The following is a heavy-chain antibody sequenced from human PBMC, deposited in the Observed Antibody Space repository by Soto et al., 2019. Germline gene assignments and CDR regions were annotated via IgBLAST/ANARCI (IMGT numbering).Heavy chain of an antibody. CDR2: IIPIFSTA. D-gene: IGHD6-6*01. Sequence: VKLVQSGAEVKKPGSSVKVSCKASGGNFSSYAISWVRHDPGQGLECMGGIIPIFSTANYAQKFQGRVTITADESTGTAYMELGSLRSEDTAVYYCAKTYSSSTPGGAYYYYGMDVGGQGTTVTVSS. J-gene: IGHJ6*02. V-gene: IGHV1-69*12. CDR3: AKTYSSSTPGGAYYYYGMDV. CDR1: GGNFSSYA.